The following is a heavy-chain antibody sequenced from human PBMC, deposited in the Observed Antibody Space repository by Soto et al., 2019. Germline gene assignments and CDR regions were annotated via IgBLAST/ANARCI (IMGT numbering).Heavy chain of an antibody. D-gene: IGHD1-1*01. CDR3: ARLRVPGYYMDV. V-gene: IGHV4-59*01. J-gene: IGHJ6*03. Sequence: SETLSLTCTVSGGSISSYYWSWIRQPPGKGLEWIGYIYYSGSTNYNPSLKSRVTISVDTSKNQFSLKLSSVTAADTAVYYCARLRVPGYYMDVWGKGTTGTGSS. CDR2: IYYSGST. CDR1: GGSISSYY.